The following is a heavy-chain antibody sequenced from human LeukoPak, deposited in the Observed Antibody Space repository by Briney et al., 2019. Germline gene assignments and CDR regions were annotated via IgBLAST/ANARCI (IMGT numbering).Heavy chain of an antibody. V-gene: IGHV4-59*08. J-gene: IGHJ5*02. Sequence: SETLSLTCTVSGGSISSYYWSWIRQPPGKGLEWIGYIYYSGSTNYNPSLKSRVTISVDTSKNQFSLKLSSVTAADTAVYYCARTVDLYYYDSSGYYYHWGQGTLVTVSS. CDR2: IYYSGST. CDR1: GGSISSYY. CDR3: ARTVDLYYYDSSGYYYH. D-gene: IGHD3-22*01.